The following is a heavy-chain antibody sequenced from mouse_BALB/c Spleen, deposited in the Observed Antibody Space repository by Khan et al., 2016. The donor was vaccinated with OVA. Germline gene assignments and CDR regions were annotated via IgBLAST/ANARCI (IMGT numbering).Heavy chain of an antibody. CDR1: GYTFASYW. CDR3: ERVRTDY. Sequence: QVQLKESGAELAKPGASVKMSCKASGYTFASYWMHWIKQRPGQGLEWIGYINPSTGYTEYNQKFTDKATLTADKSSSTAYMQLSSLTSEDSSVXYGERVRTDYWGQGTTLTVSS. D-gene: IGHD1-1*01. J-gene: IGHJ2*01. V-gene: IGHV1-7*01. CDR2: INPSTGYT.